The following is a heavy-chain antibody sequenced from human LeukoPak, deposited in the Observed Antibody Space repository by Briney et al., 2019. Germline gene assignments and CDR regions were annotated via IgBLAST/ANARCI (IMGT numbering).Heavy chain of an antibody. CDR2: ISYDGSNK. CDR1: GFTFSSYG. J-gene: IGHJ4*02. D-gene: IGHD3-3*01. V-gene: IGHV3-30*18. Sequence: GRSLRLSCAASGFTFSSYGMHWARQAPGKGLEWVAAISYDGSNKYYADSVKGRFTISRDNSKNTLYLQMNSLRAEDTAVYYCAKADYDFWSGYSILGDYWGQGTLVTVSS. CDR3: AKADYDFWSGYSILGDY.